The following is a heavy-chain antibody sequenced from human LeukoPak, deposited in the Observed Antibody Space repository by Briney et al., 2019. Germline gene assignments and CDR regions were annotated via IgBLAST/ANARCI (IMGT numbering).Heavy chain of an antibody. CDR2: IGASGNNI. Sequence: GGSLRLSCAASGFTFSTYAMSWVRQAPGKGLEWVSAIGASGNNIFYRDSVKGRFTISRDNSKNTLYLQMNRLRADDTAVYYCVKERIVVAAYFDSWGQGTLVTVSS. CDR3: VKERIVVAAYFDS. D-gene: IGHD2-15*01. J-gene: IGHJ4*02. V-gene: IGHV3-23*01. CDR1: GFTFSTYA.